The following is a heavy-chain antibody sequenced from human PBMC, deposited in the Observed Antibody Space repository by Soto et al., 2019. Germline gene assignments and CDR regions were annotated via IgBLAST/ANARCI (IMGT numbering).Heavy chain of an antibody. CDR2: ISTYNGNT. J-gene: IGHJ4*02. CDR1: GYTFTSYG. CDR3: ARVPATGYYYDSSGYCYFDY. Sequence: QVQLVQSGAEVKKPGASVKVSCKASGYTFTSYGISWVRQAPGQGLEWMGWISTYNGNTNYAQKLQGRVTMTTDASTSTAYMELRSLRSDDTAVYYCARVPATGYYYDSSGYCYFDYWGQGTLVTVSS. D-gene: IGHD3-22*01. V-gene: IGHV1-18*01.